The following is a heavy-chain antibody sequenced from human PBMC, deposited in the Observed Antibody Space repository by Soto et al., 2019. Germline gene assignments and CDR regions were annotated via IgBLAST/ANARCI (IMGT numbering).Heavy chain of an antibody. J-gene: IGHJ3*02. V-gene: IGHV4-31*03. CDR2: IYYSGST. CDR3: ARDEKGSGWYVGAFDT. CDR1: GGSISSGGYY. D-gene: IGHD6-19*01. Sequence: QVQLQESGPGLVKPSQTLSLTCTVSGGSISSGGYYWSWIRQHPGKGLEWIGYIYYSGSTYYNPSLKSRVTISVDTAREQFSLKLSSVTAADTAVYYCARDEKGSGWYVGAFDTWGQGTMVTVSS.